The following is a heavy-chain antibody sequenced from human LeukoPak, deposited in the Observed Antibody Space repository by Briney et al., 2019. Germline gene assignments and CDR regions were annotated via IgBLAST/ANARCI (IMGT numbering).Heavy chain of an antibody. J-gene: IGHJ4*02. CDR2: ISSSSSTI. Sequence: PGGSLILSCAAFGFTFSSYSMNWVRQGPGKGLGWVSYISSSSSTIYYADSVKGRFTISRDNAKSSLYLQLNSLRAEDTAVYYCTREKHGYSDGYCLDYWGQGTLVTVSS. D-gene: IGHD5-18*01. CDR1: GFTFSSYS. CDR3: TREKHGYSDGYCLDY. V-gene: IGHV3-48*01.